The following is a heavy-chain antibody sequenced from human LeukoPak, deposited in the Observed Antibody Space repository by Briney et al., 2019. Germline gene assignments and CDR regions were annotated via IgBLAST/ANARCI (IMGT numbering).Heavy chain of an antibody. Sequence: PSETLSLTCAVYGGSFSGYYWSWIRQPPGKGLEWIGEINHSGSTNYNPSLKSRVTISVDTSKNQFSLKLSSVTAADTAVYYCARGSGWGSSWYDAFDIWGQGTMVTVSS. CDR1: GGSFSGYY. J-gene: IGHJ3*02. V-gene: IGHV4-34*01. D-gene: IGHD6-13*01. CDR3: ARGSGWGSSWYDAFDI. CDR2: INHSGST.